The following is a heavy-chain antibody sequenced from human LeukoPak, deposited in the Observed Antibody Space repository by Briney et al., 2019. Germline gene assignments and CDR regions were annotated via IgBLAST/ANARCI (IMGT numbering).Heavy chain of an antibody. D-gene: IGHD3-10*01. V-gene: IGHV4-59*01. CDR1: GDSISTYY. CDR3: ARAVGGDGSGSL. J-gene: IGHJ4*02. CDR2: IYYRVTS. Sequence: PSETLSLTCTVSGDSISTYYWSWIRQPPGKGLEWIGYIYYRVTSDYNPSLKSRVTMSVDMSTRQISLKLSSVTAADTAVYYCARAVGGDGSGSLWDPGTLVTVSS.